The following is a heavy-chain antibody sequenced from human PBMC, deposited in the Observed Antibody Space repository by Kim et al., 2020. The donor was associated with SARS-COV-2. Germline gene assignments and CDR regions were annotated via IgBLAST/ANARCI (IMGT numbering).Heavy chain of an antibody. CDR1: GGSISSSSYY. Sequence: SETLSLTCTVSGGSISSSSYYWGWIRQPPGKGLEWIGSIHYSGSTYYNPSLKSRVTISVDTSKNQFSLKLSSVTAADTAVYYCARHSRIVVVPAAILAWGQGNLVTVSS. CDR2: IHYSGST. D-gene: IGHD2-2*01. V-gene: IGHV4-39*01. CDR3: ARHSRIVVVPAAILA. J-gene: IGHJ4*02.